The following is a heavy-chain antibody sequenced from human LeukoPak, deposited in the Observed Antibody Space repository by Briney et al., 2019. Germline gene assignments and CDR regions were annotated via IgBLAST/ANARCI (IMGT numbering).Heavy chain of an antibody. D-gene: IGHD3-22*01. CDR1: GFTFSDYY. CDR3: ARDRTYYYDSSGSGGDGY. CDR2: ISSSGSTR. V-gene: IGHV3-11*01. Sequence: PGGSLRLSCAASGFTFSDYYMSWIRQAPGKGLEWVSYISSSGSTRYYADSVKGRFTISRDNAKNSLYLQMNSLRAEDTAVYYCARDRTYYYDSSGSGGDGYWGQGTLVTVSS. J-gene: IGHJ4*02.